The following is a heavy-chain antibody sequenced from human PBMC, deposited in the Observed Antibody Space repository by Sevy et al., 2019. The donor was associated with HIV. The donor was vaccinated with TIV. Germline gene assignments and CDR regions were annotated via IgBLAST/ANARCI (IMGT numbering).Heavy chain of an antibody. CDR1: GFTFNTYE. D-gene: IGHD3-10*01. V-gene: IGHV3-48*03. CDR3: ARGTATYYYGSGGMDV. Sequence: GGSLRLSCAASGFTFNTYEMNWVRQAPGKGLEWISYITYSGSTTYYAESVKGRFTITRDNAKNSLSLQMNSLRPEDTAGYYCARGTATYYYGSGGMDVWGQGTTVTVSS. J-gene: IGHJ6*02. CDR2: ITYSGSTT.